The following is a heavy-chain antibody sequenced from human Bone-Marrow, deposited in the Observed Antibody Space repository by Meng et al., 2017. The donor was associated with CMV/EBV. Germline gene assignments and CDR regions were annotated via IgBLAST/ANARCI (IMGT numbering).Heavy chain of an antibody. Sequence: SVKVSCKASGGTLDSNAISWVRQAPGQGLEWKGGIIPILGTANYAQRLQGRVTITTDESTSTVYMELSSLRSEDTTVYYCARGRGPSGNWYIDYWGEGSLVTVSS. CDR2: IIPILGTA. CDR1: GGTLDSNA. CDR3: ARGRGPSGNWYIDY. J-gene: IGHJ4*02. D-gene: IGHD6-13*01. V-gene: IGHV1-69*05.